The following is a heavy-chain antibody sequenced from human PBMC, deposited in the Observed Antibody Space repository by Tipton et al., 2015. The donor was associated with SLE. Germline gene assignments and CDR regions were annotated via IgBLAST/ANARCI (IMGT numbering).Heavy chain of an antibody. J-gene: IGHJ6*02. Sequence: TLSLTCTVSGGSIRSSRHFWGWIRQPPGKGLEWIGSIYNSGNTYYNASLKSRVTISVDTSKNQFSLRLSSVSAADTAVYYCARHVDPTDYYYYAVDVWGQGTTVTVSS. CDR2: IYNSGNT. V-gene: IGHV4-39*07. CDR1: GGSIRSSRHF. CDR3: ARHVDPTDYYYYAVDV.